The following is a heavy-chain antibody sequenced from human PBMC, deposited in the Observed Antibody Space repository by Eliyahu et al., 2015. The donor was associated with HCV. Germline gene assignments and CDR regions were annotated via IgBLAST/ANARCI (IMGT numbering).Heavy chain of an antibody. CDR2: ISGSGGST. CDR3: AKGSDLGNPRHVLYWLDY. J-gene: IGHJ4*02. V-gene: IGHV3-23*01. CDR1: GFTFSSYA. D-gene: IGHD2-15*01. Sequence: EVQLLESGGGLVQPGGSLRLSCAASGFTFSSYAMSWVRQAPGKGLEWVSAISGSGGSTYYADSVKGRFTISRDNSKNTLYLQMNSLRAEDTAVYYCAKGSDLGNPRHVLYWLDYWGQGTLVTVSS.